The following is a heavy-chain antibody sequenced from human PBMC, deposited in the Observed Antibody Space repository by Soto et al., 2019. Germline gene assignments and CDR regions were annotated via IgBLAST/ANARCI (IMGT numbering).Heavy chain of an antibody. V-gene: IGHV3-30*04. CDR1: GFSFRSYA. Sequence: GGSLRLSCAASGFSFRSYAMHWVRQAPGKGLEWVAVIWYDGVNKYYADSVKGRFTISRDNSNNTLYVQMNSLRAEDTAVYFCAREVVLTKWYFDNWGQGISVTVSS. D-gene: IGHD1-26*01. J-gene: IGHJ4*02. CDR3: AREVVLTKWYFDN. CDR2: IWYDGVNK.